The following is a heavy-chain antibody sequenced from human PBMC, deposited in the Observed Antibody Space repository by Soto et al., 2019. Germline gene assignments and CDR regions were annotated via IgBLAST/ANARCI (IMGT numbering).Heavy chain of an antibody. Sequence: QVQLVESGAAVKKPGASVKVSCKASGYTFTAYYMHWVRQAPGQGLEWMGRINPNSGGSNYAQEFQGRVTMTRDTSISTVYMELSSLRSDDTTVYYCARDQTVADSHDRNWFDPWGQGTLVTVSS. CDR2: INPNSGGS. CDR1: GYTFTAYY. J-gene: IGHJ5*02. D-gene: IGHD3-9*01. CDR3: ARDQTVADSHDRNWFDP. V-gene: IGHV1-2*06.